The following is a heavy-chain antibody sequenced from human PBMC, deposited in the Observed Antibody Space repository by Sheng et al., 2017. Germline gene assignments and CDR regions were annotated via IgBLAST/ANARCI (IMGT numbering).Heavy chain of an antibody. CDR3: ARTLNWKFSLVGPRQPYYYYGMDV. CDR1: GGTFSSYA. CDR2: IIPIFGTA. J-gene: IGHJ6*02. D-gene: IGHD1-1*01. V-gene: IGHV1-69*01. Sequence: QVLLMQSGAEVKKPGSSVKVSCKASGGTFSSYAISWVRQAPGQGLEWMGGIIPIFGTANYAQKFQGRVTITADESTSTAYMELSSLRSEDTAVYYCARTLNWKFSLVGPRQPYYYYGMDVWDQGP.